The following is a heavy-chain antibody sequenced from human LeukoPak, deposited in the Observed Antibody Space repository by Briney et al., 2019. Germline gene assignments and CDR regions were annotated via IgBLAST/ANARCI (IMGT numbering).Heavy chain of an antibody. CDR2: VYCDGTT. CDR1: GGSVGSSDYY. V-gene: IGHV4-39*07. D-gene: IGHD3-22*01. Sequence: SETLSLTCTVSGGSVGSSDYYWAWIRQPPGKGLVWLGCVYCDGTTYYNPSVKSRATISRDTSKNHFSLKLRSVTAADTAVFYCARWDRSDYSRSWFDPWGQGILVTVSS. CDR3: ARWDRSDYSRSWFDP. J-gene: IGHJ5*02.